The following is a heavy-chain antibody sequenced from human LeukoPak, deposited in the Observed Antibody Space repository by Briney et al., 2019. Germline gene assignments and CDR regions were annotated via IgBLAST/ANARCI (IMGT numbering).Heavy chain of an antibody. V-gene: IGHV1-69*05. D-gene: IGHD3-3*01. CDR3: AREARFFLGFDP. Sequence: SVKVSCKASGGTFSSYAINWVRQAPGQGLEWMGGIIPIFGTANFARKFQGRVTITTDESTSTAYMELSSLRSEDTAVYYCAREARFFLGFDPWGQGTLVTVSS. CDR2: IIPIFGTA. J-gene: IGHJ5*02. CDR1: GGTFSSYA.